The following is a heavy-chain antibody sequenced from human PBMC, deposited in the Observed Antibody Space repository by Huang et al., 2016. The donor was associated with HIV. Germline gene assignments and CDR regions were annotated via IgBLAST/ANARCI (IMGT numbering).Heavy chain of an antibody. CDR3: ARGWLQLWYLAD. CDR1: GYTFTNFA. CDR2: INAGTGDT. J-gene: IGHJ4*02. Sequence: QVQLVQSGPEVKSPGASVKVTCKASGYTFTNFAVLRVRPTPGQRTEWLGWINAGTGDTNNAQKFQGRVTISRDTSTSTAYLELSSLSSEDTAIYFCARGWLQLWYLADWGQGSLVTVSS. D-gene: IGHD5-12*01. V-gene: IGHV1-3*01.